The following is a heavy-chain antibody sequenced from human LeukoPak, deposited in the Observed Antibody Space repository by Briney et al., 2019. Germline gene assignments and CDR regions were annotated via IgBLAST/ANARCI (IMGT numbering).Heavy chain of an antibody. V-gene: IGHV7-4-1*02. D-gene: IGHD2-15*01. CDR2: IDTNTGNP. CDR1: GSTFTNHA. CDR3: AKARTHIVVVVAASFDY. J-gene: IGHJ4*02. Sequence: GASVKVSCKASGSTFTNHAMNWVRQAPGQGLEWMGWIDTNTGNPTYAQGFTGRFVFSLDTSVSTAYLQISSLKAEDTAVYYCAKARTHIVVVVAASFDYWGQGTLVTVSS.